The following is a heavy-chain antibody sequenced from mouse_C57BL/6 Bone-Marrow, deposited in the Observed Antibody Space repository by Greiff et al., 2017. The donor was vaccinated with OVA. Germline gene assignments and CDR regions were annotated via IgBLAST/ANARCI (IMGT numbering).Heavy chain of an antibody. CDR1: GYTFTSYG. D-gene: IGHD2-3*01. CDR2: IYPRSGNT. V-gene: IGHV1-81*01. CDR3: ACLFDDGYYVGPYFDY. J-gene: IGHJ2*01. Sequence: QVQLQQSGAELARPGASVKLSCKASGYTFTSYGISWVKQRTGQGLEWIGEIYPRSGNTYYNEKFKGKATLTADKSSSTSYMELRSLTSEDSAVYFCACLFDDGYYVGPYFDYWGQGTTLTVSS.